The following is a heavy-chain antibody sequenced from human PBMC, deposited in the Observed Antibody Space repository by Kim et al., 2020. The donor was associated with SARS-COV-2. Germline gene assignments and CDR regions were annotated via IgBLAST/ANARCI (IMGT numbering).Heavy chain of an antibody. D-gene: IGHD2-15*01. CDR1: GFTFSSYG. Sequence: GGSLRLSCAASGFTFSSYGMHWVRQAPGKGLEWVAVISYDGSNKYYADSVKGRFTISRDNSKNTLYLQMNSLRAEDTAVYYCAKDIAARPSCSGGSCYSRDLGGYYYYGMDVWGQGTTVTVSS. V-gene: IGHV3-30*18. J-gene: IGHJ6*02. CDR3: AKDIAARPSCSGGSCYSRDLGGYYYYGMDV. CDR2: ISYDGSNK.